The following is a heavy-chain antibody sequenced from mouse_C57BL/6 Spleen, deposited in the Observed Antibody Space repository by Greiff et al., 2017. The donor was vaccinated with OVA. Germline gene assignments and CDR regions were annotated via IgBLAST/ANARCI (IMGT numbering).Heavy chain of an antibody. J-gene: IGHJ2*01. CDR2: INPYNGGT. D-gene: IGHD2-1*01. V-gene: IGHV1-19*01. Sequence: EVQLQQSGPVLVKPGASVKMSCKASGYTFTDYYMNWVKQSHGKSLEWIGVINPYNGGTSYNQKFKGKATLTVDKSSSTAYMELNSLTSEDSAVYDCARRDYGNYGFPFDYWGQGTTLTVSS. CDR3: ARRDYGNYGFPFDY. CDR1: GYTFTDYY.